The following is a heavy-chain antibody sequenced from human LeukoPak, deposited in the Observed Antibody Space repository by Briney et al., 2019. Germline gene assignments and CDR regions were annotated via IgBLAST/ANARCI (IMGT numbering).Heavy chain of an antibody. Sequence: TGGSLRLSCAAFGFTVSSNYMSWVRQAPGKGLEWVSYISSSGSTIYYADSVKGRFTISRDNAKNSLYLQMNSLRAEDTAVYYCARVEQLGGGGGYYFDYWGQGTLVTVSS. CDR1: GFTVSSNY. J-gene: IGHJ4*02. CDR2: ISSSGSTI. V-gene: IGHV3-11*04. CDR3: ARVEQLGGGGGYYFDY. D-gene: IGHD6-6*01.